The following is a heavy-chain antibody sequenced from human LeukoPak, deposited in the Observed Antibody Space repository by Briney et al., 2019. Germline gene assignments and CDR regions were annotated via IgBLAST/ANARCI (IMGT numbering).Heavy chain of an antibody. CDR2: TYYRSKWYN. CDR3: ARVGGSNWYGYFDL. D-gene: IGHD6-13*01. CDR1: GDSVSSNSAA. J-gene: IGHJ2*01. V-gene: IGHV6-1*01. Sequence: SQTLSLTCAISGDSVSSNSAAWNWIRQSPSRGLEWLGRTYYRSKWYNDYAVSVKSRITINPDTPKNQFSLQLNSVTPGDTAVYYCARVGGSNWYGYFDLWGRGTLVTVSS.